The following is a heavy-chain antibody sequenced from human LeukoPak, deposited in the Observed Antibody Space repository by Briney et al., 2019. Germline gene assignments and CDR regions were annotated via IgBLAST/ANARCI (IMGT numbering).Heavy chain of an antibody. CDR2: IYTSGST. D-gene: IGHD3-10*01. V-gene: IGHV4-4*07. CDR3: AREPPSMVRGVMGYYYMDV. Sequence: SETLSLTCTVSGGSISSYYWSWIRQPAGKGLEWIGRIYTSGSTNYNPSLKSRVTMSVDTSKNQFSLKLSSVTAADTAVYYCAREPPSMVRGVMGYYYMDVWGKGTTVTISS. J-gene: IGHJ6*03. CDR1: GGSISSYY.